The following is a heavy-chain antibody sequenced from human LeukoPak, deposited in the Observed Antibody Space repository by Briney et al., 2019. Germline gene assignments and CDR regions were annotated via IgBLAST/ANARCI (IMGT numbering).Heavy chain of an antibody. J-gene: IGHJ3*02. V-gene: IGHV4-34*09. D-gene: IGHD4-17*01. CDR2: INHSGST. Sequence: SETLSLTCTFYGGSFSSYYWSWVRQPPGKGLEWIGEINHSGSTTYNPSLRSRVTISVDTSKNQFSLKLSSVTAADTAVYYCASYGENAFDIWGQGTMVTVSS. CDR1: GGSFSSYY. CDR3: ASYGENAFDI.